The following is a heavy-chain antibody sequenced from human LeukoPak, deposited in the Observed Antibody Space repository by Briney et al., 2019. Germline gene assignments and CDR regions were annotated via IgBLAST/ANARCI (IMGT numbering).Heavy chain of an antibody. Sequence: SETLSLTCTVSGGSISSSSYYWGWIRQPPGKGLEWIGSIYYSGSTYYNPSLKSRVTISVDTSKNQFSLKLSSVTAADTAVYYCARLFSSSSKDYMDVWGKGTTVTVSS. V-gene: IGHV4-39*01. CDR1: GGSISSSSYY. D-gene: IGHD6-6*01. CDR2: IYYSGST. J-gene: IGHJ6*03. CDR3: ARLFSSSSKDYMDV.